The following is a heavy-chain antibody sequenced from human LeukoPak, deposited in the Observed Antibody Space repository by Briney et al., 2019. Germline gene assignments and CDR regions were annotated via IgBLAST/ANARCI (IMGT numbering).Heavy chain of an antibody. D-gene: IGHD3-10*01. V-gene: IGHV3-13*01. J-gene: IGHJ6*02. CDR2: IGTAGDT. Sequence: WVSAIGTAGDTYYPGSVKGRFTISRENAKNSLYLQMNSLRAGDTAVYYRARALGSGRNDCYYYGMDVWGQGTTVTVSS. CDR3: ARALGSGRNDCYYYGMDV.